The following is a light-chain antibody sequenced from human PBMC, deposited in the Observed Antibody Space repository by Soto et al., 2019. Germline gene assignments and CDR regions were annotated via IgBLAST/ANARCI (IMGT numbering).Light chain of an antibody. J-gene: IGKJ4*01. Sequence: PGERATLSFRASQSVSNSYLAWYQQKPGQAPRLLIYGVSSRATGIPDRFSGSGSGTDFTLTITRLEPEDFAVYYCQQYSSSPLTFGGGTKVDIK. V-gene: IGKV3-20*01. CDR2: GVS. CDR1: QSVSNSY. CDR3: QQYSSSPLT.